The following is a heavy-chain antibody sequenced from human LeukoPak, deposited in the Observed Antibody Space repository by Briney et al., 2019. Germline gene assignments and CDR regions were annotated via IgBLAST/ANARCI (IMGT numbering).Heavy chain of an antibody. CDR3: ARDWLDP. CDR1: VGSISSYY. Sequence: SQTLSLTCTFSVGSISSYYWSCIRQPPGKGLEWNGYIFTSGITNYKHSLKSRVTISVDTSKNQFSLRLSSVTAADTAVYYCARDWLDPWGQGTLVTVSS. V-gene: IGHV4-4*09. J-gene: IGHJ5*02. CDR2: IFTSGIT.